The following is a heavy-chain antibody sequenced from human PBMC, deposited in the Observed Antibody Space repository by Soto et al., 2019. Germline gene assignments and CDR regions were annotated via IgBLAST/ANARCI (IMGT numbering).Heavy chain of an antibody. J-gene: IGHJ5*02. CDR2: ISGSGGST. V-gene: IGHV3-23*01. CDR1: GFTFSRYA. Sequence: GGSLRLSCAASGFTFSRYAMSWVRQAPGKGLEWVSGISGSGGSTYYADSVKGRFTISRDNAKNSLYLQMNSLRAEDTAVYYCAREGAESYYYDSSGSHNWFDPRGQGTLVTVSS. D-gene: IGHD3-22*01. CDR3: AREGAESYYYDSSGSHNWFDP.